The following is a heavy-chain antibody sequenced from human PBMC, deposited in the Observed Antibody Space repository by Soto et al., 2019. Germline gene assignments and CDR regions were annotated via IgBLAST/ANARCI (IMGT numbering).Heavy chain of an antibody. V-gene: IGHV1-18*01. CDR3: ARVGPSREVPYPFEY. CDR1: GYTFSTYG. J-gene: IGHJ4*02. CDR2: ISAYNHYT. D-gene: IGHD1-26*01. Sequence: QVDLVQSGPEVRKPGASVNVSCKASGYTFSTYGISWARQAPGQGLEWMGWISAYNHYTNYAQKFQDRVTMTTDTSTNTAYMELRSLTSGDTAMYFCARVGPSREVPYPFEYWGQGTLVTVSS.